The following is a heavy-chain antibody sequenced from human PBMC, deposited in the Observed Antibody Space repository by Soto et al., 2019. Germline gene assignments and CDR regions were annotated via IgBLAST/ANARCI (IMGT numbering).Heavy chain of an antibody. CDR3: ARDEAVGLQGGYFDY. CDR2: IWYDGSNK. J-gene: IGHJ4*02. D-gene: IGHD4-4*01. Sequence: ESGGGVVQPGRSLRLSCAASGFTFSSYGMHWVRQAPGKGLEWVAVIWYDGSNKYYADSVKGRFTISRDNSKNTLYLQMNSLRAEDTAVYYCARDEAVGLQGGYFDYWGQGTLVTVSS. CDR1: GFTFSSYG. V-gene: IGHV3-33*01.